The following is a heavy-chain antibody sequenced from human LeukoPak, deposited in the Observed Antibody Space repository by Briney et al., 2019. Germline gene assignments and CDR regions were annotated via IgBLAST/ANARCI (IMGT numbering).Heavy chain of an antibody. V-gene: IGHV4-39*07. CDR1: GGSISSSSYY. CDR3: ARGRRVYYFDY. Sequence: SETLSLTCTVSGGSISSSSYYWGWIRQPPGKGLEWIGSIYYSGSTYYNPSLKSRVTISVDTSKNQFSLKLSSVTAADTAVYYCARGRRVYYFDYWGQGTLVTVSS. D-gene: IGHD3-3*01. CDR2: IYYSGST. J-gene: IGHJ4*01.